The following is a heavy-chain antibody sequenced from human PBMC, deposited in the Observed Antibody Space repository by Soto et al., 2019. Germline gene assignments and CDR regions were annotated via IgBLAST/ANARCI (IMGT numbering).Heavy chain of an antibody. CDR1: GVSSSEYA. Sequence: GVPLRLDCGACGVSSSEYATSWVRQAPGKGLEWVSTITGGGAYTYSADSVKGRFTISRDNSKNTLYLQMNSLRAEDTAVYYCAKDPDRRWIQPLDPWGQGTLVTVSS. CDR2: ITGGGAYT. J-gene: IGHJ5*02. CDR3: AKDPDRRWIQPLDP. V-gene: IGHV3-23*01. D-gene: IGHD5-18*01.